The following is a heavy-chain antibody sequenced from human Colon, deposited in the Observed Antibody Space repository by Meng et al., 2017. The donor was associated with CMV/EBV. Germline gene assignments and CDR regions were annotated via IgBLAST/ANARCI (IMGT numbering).Heavy chain of an antibody. CDR3: ASHPHYAGHPPGTHNC. CDR2: LYSDGATFIDYT. CDR1: GFNVNKNY. D-gene: IGHD1-14*01. V-gene: IGHV3-53*01. Sequence: ESLKTPFAVSGFNVNKNYMNWVRQAPGKGLEWGSVLYSDGATFIDYTYYADSVRGRFTISRDNANNVLYLQMDSLRADDTAVYYCASHPHYAGHPPGTHNCWGQGTLVTVSS. J-gene: IGHJ4*02.